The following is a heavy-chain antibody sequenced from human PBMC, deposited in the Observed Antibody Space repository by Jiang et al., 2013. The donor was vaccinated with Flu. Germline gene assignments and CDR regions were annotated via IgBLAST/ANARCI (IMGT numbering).Heavy chain of an antibody. D-gene: IGHD2-8*01. Sequence: KPTQTLTLTCTFSGFSLRTSGECVSWIRQPPGKALEWLARIDWDDNKYYRTSLKTRLTISKDTSENQVVLTMTNMDPVDTATYFCATGCTNGIWRVFLISWGQGTMVTVSS. J-gene: IGHJ3*01. V-gene: IGHV2-70*11. CDR2: IDWDDNK. CDR1: GFSLRTSGEC. CDR3: ATGCTNGIWRVFLIS.